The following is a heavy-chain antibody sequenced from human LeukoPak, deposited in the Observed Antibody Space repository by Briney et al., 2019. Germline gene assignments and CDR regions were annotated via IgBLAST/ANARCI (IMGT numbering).Heavy chain of an antibody. V-gene: IGHV3-11*01. J-gene: IGHJ4*02. CDR3: AREYGSGSYPSYFDY. CDR2: ISSSGSTI. D-gene: IGHD3-10*01. CDR1: GFTFSDYY. Sequence: GGSLRLSCAASGFTFSDYYMSWIRQAPGKGLEWVSCISSSGSTIYYADSVKGRFTISRDNAKNSLYLQMNSLRAEDTAVYYCAREYGSGSYPSYFDYWGQGTLVTVSS.